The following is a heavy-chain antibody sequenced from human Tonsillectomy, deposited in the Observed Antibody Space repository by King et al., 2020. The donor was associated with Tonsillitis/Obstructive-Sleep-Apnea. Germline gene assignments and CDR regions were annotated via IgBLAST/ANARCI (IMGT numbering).Heavy chain of an antibody. CDR3: ARDQEDVDIVATTVIDY. V-gene: IGHV3-74*01. CDR2: INSDGSST. D-gene: IGHD5-12*01. Sequence: VQLVESGGGLVQPGGSLRLSCAASGFTFSSYWMHWVRQAPGKGLVWVSRINSDGSSTSYADSVKGRFTISRDNAKNTLYLQMNSLRAEDTAVYYCARDQEDVDIVATTVIDYWGQGTLVPVSS. CDR1: GFTFSSYW. J-gene: IGHJ4*02.